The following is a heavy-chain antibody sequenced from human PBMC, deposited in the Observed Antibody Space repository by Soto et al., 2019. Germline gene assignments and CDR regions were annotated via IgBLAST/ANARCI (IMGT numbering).Heavy chain of an antibody. CDR2: IIPIFGTA. CDR1: GGTCSSYA. Sequence: GASVKVSCKASGGTCSSYAISWVRQAPGQGLEWMGGIIPIFGTANYAQKFQGRVTITADESTSTAYMELSSLRSEDTAVYYCARARVTMIVVGGGGAFDIWGQGTMVTVSS. V-gene: IGHV1-69*13. J-gene: IGHJ3*02. D-gene: IGHD3-22*01. CDR3: ARARVTMIVVGGGGAFDI.